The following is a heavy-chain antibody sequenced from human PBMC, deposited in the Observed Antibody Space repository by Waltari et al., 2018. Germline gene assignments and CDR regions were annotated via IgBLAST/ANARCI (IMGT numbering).Heavy chain of an antibody. D-gene: IGHD3-10*01. V-gene: IGHV1-3*01. CDR2: ITGNDNT. CDR1: GYTVFAYP. Sequence: QVQLVQSGAEMKKPGASVTLSCKASGYTVFAYPITWWRQPPGQRLEWMGWITGNDNTKYSQRFQGRVTITRDRSASTTYMDLSTLRSEDTAVYYCASGRERSYGSANYYQLDYWGQGTLVTVSS. J-gene: IGHJ4*02. CDR3: ASGRERSYGSANYYQLDY.